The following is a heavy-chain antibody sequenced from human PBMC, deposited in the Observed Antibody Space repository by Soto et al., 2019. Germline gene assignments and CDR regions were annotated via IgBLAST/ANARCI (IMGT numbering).Heavy chain of an antibody. D-gene: IGHD5-12*01. V-gene: IGHV4-59*01. CDR3: ARDPVDGYAFFDN. CDR2: IYFRGTT. J-gene: IGHJ5*02. CDR1: GGSISSYY. Sequence: PSETLSLTCTVAGGSISSYYWSWIRQPPGKGLEWIGYIYFRGTTNYNPSLKSRVTMSADTSKNQFPLKLNSVTAADTAVYWCARDPVDGYAFFDNWGQGALVTVSS.